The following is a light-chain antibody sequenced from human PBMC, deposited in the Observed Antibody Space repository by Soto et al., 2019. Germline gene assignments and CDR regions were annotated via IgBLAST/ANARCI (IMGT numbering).Light chain of an antibody. CDR2: GVS. CDR1: SSDVGAYEY. Sequence: QSALTQPASVSGSPGQSVTISCTGTSSDVGAYEYVSWYQKHPGKAPKLMIYGVSNRPSGVSNRFSGSKSGNMAFLTISGLQPEDEADYYCSSFTGTTTLDVFGTGTKVTVL. CDR3: SSFTGTTTLDV. V-gene: IGLV2-14*03. J-gene: IGLJ1*01.